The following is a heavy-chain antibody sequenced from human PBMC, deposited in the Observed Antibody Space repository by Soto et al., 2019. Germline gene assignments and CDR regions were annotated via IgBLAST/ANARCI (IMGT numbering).Heavy chain of an antibody. Sequence: VGSLRLSCAASGFTFSSYAMHWVRQAPGKGLEWVAVISYDGSNKYYADSVKGRFTISRDNSKNTLYLQMNSLRAEDTAVYYCARDLGGYCSSTSCYPPHYYYYYGMDVWGQGTTVTVSS. V-gene: IGHV3-30-3*01. CDR1: GFTFSSYA. CDR3: ARDLGGYCSSTSCYPPHYYYYYGMDV. D-gene: IGHD2-2*01. CDR2: ISYDGSNK. J-gene: IGHJ6*02.